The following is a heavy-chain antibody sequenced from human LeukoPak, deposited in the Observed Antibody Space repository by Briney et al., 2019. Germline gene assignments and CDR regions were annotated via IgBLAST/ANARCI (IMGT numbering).Heavy chain of an antibody. J-gene: IGHJ4*02. CDR3: AKGSLGSWYYFDY. D-gene: IGHD6-13*01. V-gene: IGHV3-23*01. CDR1: GFTFGSSA. CDR2: FSRSGPDA. Sequence: GSLKLFCAASGFTFGSSAMSWVRQAPGKGPEWVSTFSRSGPDAYYADSVKGRFTIFRDNSKNTLYLQMNSLRAEDTAVYYCAKGSLGSWYYFDYWGQGTLVTVSS.